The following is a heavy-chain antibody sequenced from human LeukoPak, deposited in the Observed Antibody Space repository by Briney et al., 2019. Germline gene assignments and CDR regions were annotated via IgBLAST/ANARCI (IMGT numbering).Heavy chain of an antibody. V-gene: IGHV4-34*01. CDR2: INHSGST. CDR3: ARGLGPGRDGYNCMGY. D-gene: IGHD5-24*01. CDR1: GGSFSGYY. J-gene: IGHJ4*02. Sequence: SETLSLTCAVYGGSFSGYYWSWIRQPPGKGLEWIGEINHSGSTNYNPSLKSRVTISVDTSKNQFSLKLSSVTAADTAVYYCARGLGPGRDGYNCMGYWGQGTLVTVSS.